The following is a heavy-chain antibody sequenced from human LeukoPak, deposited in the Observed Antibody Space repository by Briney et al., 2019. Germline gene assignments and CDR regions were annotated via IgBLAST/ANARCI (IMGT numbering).Heavy chain of an antibody. CDR2: ISSSGSPI. Sequence: PGGSLRLSCAASGFVFSDYYMSWIRQAPGKGLEWVSYISSSGSPIYYAESVKGRFTISRDNAKNSLYLQMNSLRAEDTALYYCARGRGVYGSGSYFLPFDYWGQGTLVTVSS. J-gene: IGHJ4*02. V-gene: IGHV3-11*01. CDR3: ARGRGVYGSGSYFLPFDY. D-gene: IGHD3-10*01. CDR1: GFVFSDYY.